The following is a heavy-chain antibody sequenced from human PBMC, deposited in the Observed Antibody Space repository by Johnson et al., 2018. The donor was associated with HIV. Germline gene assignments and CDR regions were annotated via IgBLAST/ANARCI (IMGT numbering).Heavy chain of an antibody. V-gene: IGHV3-66*01. D-gene: IGHD3-10*01. CDR1: GFTVSSNY. J-gene: IGHJ3*02. CDR3: ARGVDGALDI. CDR2: IYSDGGT. Sequence: MLLVESGGGVVRPGGSLRLSCAASGFTVSSNYMSWVRQAPGKGLEWVSTIYSDGGTYHADSVRGRFTISRDNAKNSLYLQMNSLRAEDTALYYCARGVDGALDIWGQGTMVIVSS.